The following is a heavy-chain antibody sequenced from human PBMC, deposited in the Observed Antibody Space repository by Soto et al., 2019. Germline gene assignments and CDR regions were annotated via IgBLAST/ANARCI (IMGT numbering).Heavy chain of an antibody. CDR1: GDSVSRNMAG. D-gene: IGHD1-26*01. CDR2: TYYRSKWYY. J-gene: IGHJ4*01. V-gene: IGHV6-1*01. CDR3: ARGEQYSGRIFDY. Sequence: SAALSLTCSRTGDSVSRNMAGCSWVRQSPSRGLEWLGRTYYRSKWYYEYAVSVRGRITINPDTSKNQYSLQLNSVTPEDTAVYFCARGEQYSGRIFDYWGQGPLVNVSS.